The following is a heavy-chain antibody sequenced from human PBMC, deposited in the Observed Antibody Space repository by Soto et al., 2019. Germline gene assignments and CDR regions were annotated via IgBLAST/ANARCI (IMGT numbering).Heavy chain of an antibody. CDR1: GFTFSSYS. V-gene: IGHV3-48*01. D-gene: IGHD3-3*01. CDR3: TTDSYITIVIVRFDY. Sequence: GGSLRLSCAASGFTFSSYSMNWVRQAPGKGLEWVSYISSSSSTIYYADSVKGRFTISRDNAKNSLYLQMNSLKTEDTAVYYCTTDSYITIVIVRFDYWGHGTLVTVSS. J-gene: IGHJ4*01. CDR2: ISSSSSTI.